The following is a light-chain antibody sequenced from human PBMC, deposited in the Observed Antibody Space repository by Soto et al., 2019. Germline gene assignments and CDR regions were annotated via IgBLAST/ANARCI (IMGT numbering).Light chain of an antibody. CDR1: QGISSY. Sequence: DIQMTQSPSSVSASVGDRVTITCRAGQGISSYLGWYQQKPGKAPKRLIYAASTLQSGVPSRFSGSGSGTEFTLTISSLQPEDVATYYCLQLNTYPWTFGQGTKVDIK. CDR2: AAS. V-gene: IGKV1-17*01. CDR3: LQLNTYPWT. J-gene: IGKJ1*01.